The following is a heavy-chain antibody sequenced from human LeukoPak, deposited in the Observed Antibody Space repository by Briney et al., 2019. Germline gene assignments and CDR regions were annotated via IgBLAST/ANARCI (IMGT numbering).Heavy chain of an antibody. CDR1: GYTFTSYG. CDR3: ARDLYGGNPYWYFDL. V-gene: IGHV1-18*01. Sequence: GASVKVSCKASGYTFTSYGISWVRQAPGQGLEWMGWISAYNGNTNYAQKLQGRVTMTTATSTSTAYMELRSLRSDDTAVYYCARDLYGGNPYWYFDLWGRGTLVTVSS. D-gene: IGHD4-23*01. CDR2: ISAYNGNT. J-gene: IGHJ2*01.